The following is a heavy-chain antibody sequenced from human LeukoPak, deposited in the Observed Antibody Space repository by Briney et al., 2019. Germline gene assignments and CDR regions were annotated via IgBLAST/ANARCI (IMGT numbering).Heavy chain of an antibody. CDR3: AKEMSDFGYSSCFDY. D-gene: IGHD6-6*01. CDR1: GFTFSSYW. V-gene: IGHV3-74*01. Sequence: GGSLRLSCAASGFTFSSYWMHWVRQAPGKGLVWVSRINSDGSSTSYADSVKGRFTISRDNAKNTLYLQMNSLRAEDTAVYYCAKEMSDFGYSSCFDYWGQGTLVTVSS. J-gene: IGHJ4*02. CDR2: INSDGSST.